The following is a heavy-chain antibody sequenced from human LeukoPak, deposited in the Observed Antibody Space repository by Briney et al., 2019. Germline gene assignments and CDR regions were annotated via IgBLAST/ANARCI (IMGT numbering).Heavy chain of an antibody. CDR1: GGSIGSGDYY. Sequence: KPSQTLSLTCTVSGGSIGSGDYYWNWLRQPPWKGLEWIGYIYDSGETYYNPSLKSRVIISLETSKTQFYLRLSSVTASDTAVYYCARDRGVVIPFDYWGQGTLVTVSS. J-gene: IGHJ4*02. CDR3: ARDRGVVIPFDY. CDR2: IYDSGET. V-gene: IGHV4-30-4*08. D-gene: IGHD2-2*01.